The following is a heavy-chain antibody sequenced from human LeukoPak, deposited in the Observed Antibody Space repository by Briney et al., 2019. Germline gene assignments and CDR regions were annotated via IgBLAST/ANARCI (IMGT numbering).Heavy chain of an antibody. CDR1: GYTFAKHA. D-gene: IGHD6-6*01. V-gene: IGHV1-3*01. J-gene: IGHJ4*02. Sequence: ASVKVSCKASGYTFAKHAIHWVRQAPGQRLEWMGWINAGNGDTRYSQKFQGWVTMTRDTSISTAYMELSRLRSDDTAVYYCARDLSRPARLAVGYWGQGTLVTVSS. CDR2: INAGNGDT. CDR3: ARDLSRPARLAVGY.